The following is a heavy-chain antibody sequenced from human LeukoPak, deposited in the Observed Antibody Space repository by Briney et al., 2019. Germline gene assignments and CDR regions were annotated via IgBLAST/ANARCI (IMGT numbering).Heavy chain of an antibody. CDR3: ARAQGVTGALLDYYYGMDV. CDR1: GYTFTGYY. J-gene: IGHJ6*02. Sequence: ASVKVSCKASGYTFTGYYMRWVRQAPGQGLEWMGWINPNSGGTNYAQKFQGRVTMTRDTSISTAYMELSRLRSDDTAVYYCARAQGVTGALLDYYYGMDVWGQGTTVTVSS. V-gene: IGHV1-2*02. CDR2: INPNSGGT. D-gene: IGHD1-20*01.